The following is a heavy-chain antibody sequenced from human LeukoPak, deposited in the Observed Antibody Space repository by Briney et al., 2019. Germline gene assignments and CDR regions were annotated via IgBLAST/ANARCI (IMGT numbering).Heavy chain of an antibody. D-gene: IGHD4-17*01. V-gene: IGHV4-31*03. J-gene: IGHJ4*02. CDR2: IYYSGST. CDR1: GGFISSGGYY. Sequence: SETLSLTCTVSGGFISSGGYYWSWIRQHPGKGLEWIGYIYYSGSTYYNPSLKSRVTISVDTSKNQFSLKLSSVTAADTAVYYCASGTVTARTQFDYWGQGTLVTVSS. CDR3: ASGTVTARTQFDY.